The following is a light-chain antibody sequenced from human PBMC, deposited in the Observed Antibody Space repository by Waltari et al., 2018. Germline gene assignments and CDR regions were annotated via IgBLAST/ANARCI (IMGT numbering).Light chain of an antibody. J-gene: IGKJ4*01. Sequence: DIQMTQSLSSLSASVGDSVTLSCRASQGISSWLAWYQQRPGKAPNLLIYKASSLQSGSPSRFSGSGSGTDFTLTISSLQPEDFAPYYCQQYNSAPLSFGGGTKVEIK. CDR2: KAS. CDR1: QGISSW. CDR3: QQYNSAPLS. V-gene: IGKV1-12*01.